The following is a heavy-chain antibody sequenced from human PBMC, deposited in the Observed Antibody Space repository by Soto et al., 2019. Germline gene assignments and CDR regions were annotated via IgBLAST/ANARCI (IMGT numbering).Heavy chain of an antibody. CDR3: ATPPERGYSFRGRNWFDP. J-gene: IGHJ5*02. Sequence: SETLSLTCTVSGGSISSSSYYWGWIRQPPGKGLEWIGSIYYSGSTYYNPSLKSRVTISVDTSKNQFSLKLSSVTAADTAVYYCATPPERGYSFRGRNWFDPWGQGTLVTVSS. CDR2: IYYSGST. D-gene: IGHD5-18*01. CDR1: GGSISSSSYY. V-gene: IGHV4-39*01.